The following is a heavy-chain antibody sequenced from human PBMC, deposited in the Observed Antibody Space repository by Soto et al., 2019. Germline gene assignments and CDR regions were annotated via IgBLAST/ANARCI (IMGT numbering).Heavy chain of an antibody. J-gene: IGHJ4*02. Sequence: PGGSLSLSCAASGFTFSDYYMSWIRQAPGKGLEWVSYISSSGSTIYYADSVKGRFTISRDNAKNSLYLQMNSLRAEDTAVYYCASRAWMVRGVIRYFDYWGQGTLVTVS. CDR3: ASRAWMVRGVIRYFDY. V-gene: IGHV3-11*01. D-gene: IGHD3-10*01. CDR2: ISSSGSTI. CDR1: GFTFSDYY.